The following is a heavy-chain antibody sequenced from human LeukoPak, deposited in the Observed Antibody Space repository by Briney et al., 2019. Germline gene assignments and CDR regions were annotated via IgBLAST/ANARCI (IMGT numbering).Heavy chain of an antibody. CDR1: GGSFSGYY. V-gene: IGHV4-34*01. D-gene: IGHD3-16*02. J-gene: IGHJ4*02. CDR3: ARGNVFKGGLSNY. CDR2: INHSGST. Sequence: SETLSLTCAVYGGSFSGYYWSWIRQPPGKGLEWIGEINHSGSTNYNPSLKSRVTISVDTSKNQFSLKLSSVTAADTAVYYCARGNVFKGGLSNYWGQGTLVTVSS.